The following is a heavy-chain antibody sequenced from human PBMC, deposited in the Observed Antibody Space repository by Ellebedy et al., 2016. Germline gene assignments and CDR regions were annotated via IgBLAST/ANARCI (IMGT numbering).Heavy chain of an antibody. CDR3: TRGRWNLDV. CDR2: IYYEGDT. V-gene: IGHV4-59*13. CDR1: GGSITPYY. D-gene: IGHD1-1*01. J-gene: IGHJ6*03. Sequence: SETLSLXCTVSGGSITPYYWSWIRQSPGKGLEWIGFIYYEGDTKYNPSLTSRVTISVNTSKNQFSLNLNSVTAADTAVYYCTRGRWNLDVWGKGTTVTVSS.